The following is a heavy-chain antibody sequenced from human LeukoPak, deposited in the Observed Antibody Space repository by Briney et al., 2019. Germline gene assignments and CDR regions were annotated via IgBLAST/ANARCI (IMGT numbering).Heavy chain of an antibody. Sequence: GGSLRLSCAASGFTFSSYSMNWVRQAPGKGLEWVSSISSSSSYIYYADSVKGRFTISRDNAKNSPYLQMNSLRAEDTAVYYCAREAWELRSFDYWGQGTLVTVSS. D-gene: IGHD1-26*01. CDR2: ISSSSSYI. CDR3: AREAWELRSFDY. J-gene: IGHJ4*02. CDR1: GFTFSSYS. V-gene: IGHV3-21*01.